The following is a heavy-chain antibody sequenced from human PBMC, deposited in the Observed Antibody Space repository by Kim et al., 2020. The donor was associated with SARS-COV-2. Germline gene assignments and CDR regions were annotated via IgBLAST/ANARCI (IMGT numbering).Heavy chain of an antibody. CDR1: GYTFTSYD. CDR2: MNPNSGNT. D-gene: IGHD3-10*01. Sequence: ASVKVSCKASGYTFTSYDINWVRQATGQGLEWMGWMNPNSGNTGYAQKFRGRATMTRNTSISTAYMELSSLRSEDTAVYYCARDLLTMVRGVTSGLDYYGMDVWGQGTTVTVSS. V-gene: IGHV1-8*01. CDR3: ARDLLTMVRGVTSGLDYYGMDV. J-gene: IGHJ6*02.